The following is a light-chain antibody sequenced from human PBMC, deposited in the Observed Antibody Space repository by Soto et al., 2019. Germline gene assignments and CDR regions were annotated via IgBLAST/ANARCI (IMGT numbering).Light chain of an antibody. V-gene: IGKV3-20*01. CDR3: QQYGGSPWT. CDR2: AAS. J-gene: IGKJ1*01. Sequence: EIVLTQSPGTPSLSPGDRATLSCRASQSVGSNYLAWYQQKPGQAPRLLIYAASSRAPGIPARFSGSGSGTDFTLTISRLEAEDFAVYYCQQYGGSPWTFGQGTKVEIK. CDR1: QSVGSNY.